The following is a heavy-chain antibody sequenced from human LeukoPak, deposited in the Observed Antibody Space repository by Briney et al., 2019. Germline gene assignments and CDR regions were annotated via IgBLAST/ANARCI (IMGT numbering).Heavy chain of an antibody. V-gene: IGHV4-59*08. Sequence: LETLSLTPALSLGSPRRYFWSWIRQPPGKGLECIGYVYCSGSTNYNPSLKSRVTISVDTSKNQFSLKLSSVTAADTAVYYCARHPSSTLDVWGQGTTVTVSS. D-gene: IGHD6-13*01. CDR3: ARHPSSTLDV. CDR2: VYCSGST. J-gene: IGHJ6*02. CDR1: LGSPRRYF.